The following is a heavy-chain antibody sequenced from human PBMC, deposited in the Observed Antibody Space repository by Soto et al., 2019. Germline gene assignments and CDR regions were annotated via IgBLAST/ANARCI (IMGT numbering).Heavy chain of an antibody. Sequence: QVQLVQSGAEVKKPGSSVKVSCKASGGTFSSYAISWVRQAPGQGLEWMGGIIPVFGTANYAQKFQGRVTITADESTRTAYMELSRLRSEDTAVYYCARGKASSGRYYFDYWGQGTLVTVSS. J-gene: IGHJ4*02. CDR2: IIPVFGTA. V-gene: IGHV1-69*01. D-gene: IGHD3-10*01. CDR3: ARGKASSGRYYFDY. CDR1: GGTFSSYA.